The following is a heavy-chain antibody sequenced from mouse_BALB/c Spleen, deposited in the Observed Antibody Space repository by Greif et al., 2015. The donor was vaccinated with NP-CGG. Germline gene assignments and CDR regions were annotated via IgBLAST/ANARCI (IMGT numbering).Heavy chain of an antibody. CDR2: ISYSGST. J-gene: IGHJ4*01. D-gene: IGHD2-14*01. V-gene: IGHV3-2*02. CDR3: ARSWVYYRDAMDY. CDR1: GYSITSDYA. Sequence: VQLKESGPGLVKPSQSLSLTCTVTGYSITSDYAWNWIRQFPGNKLEWMGYISYSGSTSYNPSLKSRISITRDTSKNQFFLQLNSVTTEDTATYYCARSWVYYRDAMDYWGQGTSVTVSS.